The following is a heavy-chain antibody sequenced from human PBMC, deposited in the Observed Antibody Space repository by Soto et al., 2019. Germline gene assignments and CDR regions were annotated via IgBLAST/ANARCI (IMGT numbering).Heavy chain of an antibody. D-gene: IGHD3-22*01. CDR3: ARDRITMIEALWFDP. CDR2: IYYSGST. CDR1: GGSISSGDYY. Sequence: SETLSLTCTVSGGSISSGDYYWSWIRQPPGKGLEWIGYIYYSGSTYYNPSLKSRVTISVDTSKSQFSLKLSSVTAADTAVYYCARDRITMIEALWFDPWGQGTLVTVSS. V-gene: IGHV4-30-4*01. J-gene: IGHJ5*02.